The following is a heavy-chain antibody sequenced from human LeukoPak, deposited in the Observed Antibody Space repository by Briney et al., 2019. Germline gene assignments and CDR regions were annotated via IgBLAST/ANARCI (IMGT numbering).Heavy chain of an antibody. Sequence: SETLSLTCGVYIGSFSGYYWTWIQQSPGKGLEWMGEINHSGDTNYNPSLKRRLTMSVDTSKNQFSLKLSSVTAADTAVYYCARHAWFINWFDPWGQGTLVTVSS. J-gene: IGHJ5*02. D-gene: IGHD3-10*01. CDR1: IGSFSGYY. V-gene: IGHV4-34*01. CDR2: INHSGDT. CDR3: ARHAWFINWFDP.